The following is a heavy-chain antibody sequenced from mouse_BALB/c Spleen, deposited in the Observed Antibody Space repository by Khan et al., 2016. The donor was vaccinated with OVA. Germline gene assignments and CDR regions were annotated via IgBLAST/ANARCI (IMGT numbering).Heavy chain of an antibody. D-gene: IGHD2-10*01. J-gene: IGHJ2*01. CDR2: ISYSGST. Sequence: EVQLVESGPSLVKPSQTLSLTCSVTGDSITSGYWNWIRKFPGNKLEYMGYISYSGSTYYNPSLKSRISITRDTSKSQHYLQLNSMTTEDSATYXYAGTSYYGNYYFDYWGQGTTLTVSS. CDR1: GDSITSGY. CDR3: AGTSYYGNYYFDY. V-gene: IGHV3-8*02.